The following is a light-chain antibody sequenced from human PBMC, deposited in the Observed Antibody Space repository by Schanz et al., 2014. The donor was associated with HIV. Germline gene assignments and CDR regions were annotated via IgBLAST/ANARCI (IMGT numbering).Light chain of an antibody. CDR2: DVN. CDR1: SSDVGGYNY. CDR3: CSYAGSYTYV. V-gene: IGLV2-14*03. Sequence: QSALTQPASVSGSPGQSITISCSGTSSDVGGYNYVSWYQQHPGKAPKLMIYDVNNRPSGVSNRFSGSKSGNTASLTISGLQAEDEADYYCCSYAGSYTYVFGTGTKLTVL. J-gene: IGLJ1*01.